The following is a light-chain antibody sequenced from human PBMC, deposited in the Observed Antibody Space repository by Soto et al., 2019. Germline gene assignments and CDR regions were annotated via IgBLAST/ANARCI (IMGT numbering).Light chain of an antibody. Sequence: QSALTQPASVSGSPGQSITISCTGTSSDVGGYDYVSWYQLHPGKAPKLMVFEVSNRPSGVSYRFSGSKSGNTASLTISGLQAEDKADYFCSSYSISTAYLFGTGTKVTV. CDR2: EVS. J-gene: IGLJ1*01. CDR1: SSDVGGYDY. CDR3: SSYSISTAYL. V-gene: IGLV2-14*01.